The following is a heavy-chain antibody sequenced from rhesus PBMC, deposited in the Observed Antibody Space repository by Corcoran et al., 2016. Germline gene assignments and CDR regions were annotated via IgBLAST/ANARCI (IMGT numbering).Heavy chain of an antibody. CDR2: IYGSSGRT. Sequence: QVQLQESGPGLVKPSETLSLTCAVSGGSFSSYWWGWIRQPPGKGLEWIGSIYGSSGRTEYNPSLKSRDTMSRDTSKNQFFLKLSSVTAADTAVYYCAIDLPITVLVVVAMDFDYWGQGVLVTVSS. D-gene: IGHD2-21*01. J-gene: IGHJ4*01. CDR3: AIDLPITVLVVVAMDFDY. V-gene: IGHV4-160*01. CDR1: GGSFSSYW.